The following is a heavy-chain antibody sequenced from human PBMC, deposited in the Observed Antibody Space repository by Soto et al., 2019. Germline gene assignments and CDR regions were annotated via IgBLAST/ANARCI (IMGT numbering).Heavy chain of an antibody. V-gene: IGHV1-3*01. CDR3: ERDLYDRSLDY. D-gene: IGHD3-3*01. CDR1: GYTFTKYG. Sequence: QAQLVQSGAEVKKPGVSVKVSCKASGYTFTKYGIHWVRQAPGQSLEWMGWINAGNDNTKYSQRFQDRVTITRDTSASTAYMELSSLRPEDTAVYYCERDLYDRSLDYWGQGTLVTVSS. J-gene: IGHJ4*02. CDR2: INAGNDNT.